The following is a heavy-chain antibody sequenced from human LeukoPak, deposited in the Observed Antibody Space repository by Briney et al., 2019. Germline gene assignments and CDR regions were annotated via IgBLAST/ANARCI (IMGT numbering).Heavy chain of an antibody. CDR1: GYTFTDYF. V-gene: IGHV1-2*02. CDR2: INPKSGGT. CDR3: ARGPRITIFGVVMANDAFDI. Sequence: ASVKVSCKASGYTFTDYFMNWVRQAPGQGLEWMGWINPKSGGTVYAQKFQGRVTMTRDTSSSTAYMELSRLRFDDTVVYYCARGPRITIFGVVMANDAFDIWGQGTMVTVSP. D-gene: IGHD3-3*01. J-gene: IGHJ3*02.